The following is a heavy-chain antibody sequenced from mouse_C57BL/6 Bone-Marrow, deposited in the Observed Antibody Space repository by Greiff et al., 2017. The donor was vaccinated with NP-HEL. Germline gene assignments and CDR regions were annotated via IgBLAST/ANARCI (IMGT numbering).Heavy chain of an antibody. D-gene: IGHD2-1*01. Sequence: VQLKESVTVLARPGASVKMSCKTSGYTFTSYWMHWVKQRPGQGLEWIGAIYPGNSDTSYNQKFKGKAKLTAVTSASTAYMELSSLTNEDSAVYYCTRWDYYGNYVSAYWGQGTTLTVSS. CDR2: IYPGNSDT. J-gene: IGHJ2*01. CDR1: GYTFTSYW. V-gene: IGHV1-5*01. CDR3: TRWDYYGNYVSAY.